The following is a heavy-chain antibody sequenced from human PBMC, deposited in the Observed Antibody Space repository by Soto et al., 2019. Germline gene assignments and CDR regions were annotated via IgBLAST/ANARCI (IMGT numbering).Heavy chain of an antibody. CDR2: IYYSGTT. CDR3: ARLGGYYQAFDS. Sequence: LETLSLTCTVSGVSINPYYWGWIRQPPGKGLEWIGNIYYSGTTNYHPSLKSRVTISLDTSKNQFSLKLSSVTAADTAVYYCARLGGYYQAFDSWGQGTLVTVSS. CDR1: GVSINPYY. D-gene: IGHD3-22*01. V-gene: IGHV4-59*08. J-gene: IGHJ4*02.